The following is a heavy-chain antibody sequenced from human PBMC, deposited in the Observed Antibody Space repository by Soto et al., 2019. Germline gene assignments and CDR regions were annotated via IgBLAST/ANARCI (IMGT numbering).Heavy chain of an antibody. V-gene: IGHV3-7*03. J-gene: IGHJ6*02. Sequence: PGGSLRLSCAASGFTFTRYSMSWVRQAPGKGLEWVANIKQDGSEKYYVGSVKGRFTISRDNAKNSLYLQMNSLRAEDTAVYYCAREGYCSGGSCYVRGEYYYYGMGVWGQGTTVTVSS. CDR3: AREGYCSGGSCYVRGEYYYYGMGV. D-gene: IGHD2-15*01. CDR2: IKQDGSEK. CDR1: GFTFTRYS.